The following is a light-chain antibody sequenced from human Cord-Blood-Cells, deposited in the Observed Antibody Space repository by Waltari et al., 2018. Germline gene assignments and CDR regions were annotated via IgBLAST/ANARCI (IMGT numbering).Light chain of an antibody. J-gene: IGKJ3*01. Sequence: DIQMTQSPSSLSPSLGARVTITCRASQGISNYLAWYQQKPGKVPKLLIYAASTLQSGVPSRFSGSGSGTDFTLTISSLQAEDVATYYCQKYNRAPFTFGPGTKVDIK. CDR1: QGISNY. CDR2: AAS. CDR3: QKYNRAPFT. V-gene: IGKV1-27*01.